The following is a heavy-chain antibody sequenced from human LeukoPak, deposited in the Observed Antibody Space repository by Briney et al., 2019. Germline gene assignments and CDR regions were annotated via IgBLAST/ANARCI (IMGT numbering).Heavy chain of an antibody. CDR1: GFTFSRYR. CDR3: ARDSLWFGEAEWDI. CDR2: ISSSSSYI. D-gene: IGHD3-10*01. V-gene: IGHV3-21*01. J-gene: IGHJ3*02. Sequence: PGGSLRLSCAASGFTFSRYRMNWVRQAQGKGMEWVSSISSSSSYINYADSVKGRFTISRDNAKNSLYLQMNGLRAEDTAVYYCARDSLWFGEAEWDIWGQGTMVTVSS.